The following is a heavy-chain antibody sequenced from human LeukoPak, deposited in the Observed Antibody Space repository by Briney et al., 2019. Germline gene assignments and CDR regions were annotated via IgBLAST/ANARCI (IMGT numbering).Heavy chain of an antibody. CDR3: AKGSREQLVDPLDY. Sequence: GGSLRLSCAASGFTFSSYAVSWVRQAPGKGLEWVSTISGSGGYTYYADSVKGRFTISRGNSKNTLYLQMNSLRAEDTAVYYCAKGSREQLVDPLDYWGQGTLVTVSS. J-gene: IGHJ4*02. V-gene: IGHV3-23*01. D-gene: IGHD6-6*01. CDR1: GFTFSSYA. CDR2: ISGSGGYT.